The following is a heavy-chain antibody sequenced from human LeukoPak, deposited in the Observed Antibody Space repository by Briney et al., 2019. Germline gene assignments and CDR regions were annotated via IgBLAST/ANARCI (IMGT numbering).Heavy chain of an antibody. V-gene: IGHV4-4*07. J-gene: IGHJ2*01. CDR1: GGSISSYY. D-gene: IGHD2-2*01. CDR3: ARGQYHLLYWYFDL. Sequence: SETLSLTCTVSGGSISSYYWSWIRQPAGKGPEWIGRIYSSGSTNYNPSLKSRVTMSVDTSKNQFSLKLSSVTAADTAVYYCARGQYHLLYWYFDLWGRGTLVTVSS. CDR2: IYSSGST.